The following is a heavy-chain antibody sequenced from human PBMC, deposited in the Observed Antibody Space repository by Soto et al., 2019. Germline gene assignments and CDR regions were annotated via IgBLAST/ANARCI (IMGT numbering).Heavy chain of an antibody. CDR3: ARVDSSSWVYYYYGMDV. D-gene: IGHD6-13*01. J-gene: IGHJ6*02. V-gene: IGHV4-38-2*01. CDR1: GYSISSGYY. Sequence: SGTLSLTCAVSGYSISSGYYWGWIRQPPGKGLEWIGSIYHSGSTYYNPSLKSRVTISVDTSKNQFSLKLSSVTAADTAVYYCARVDSSSWVYYYYGMDVWGQGTTVTV. CDR2: IYHSGST.